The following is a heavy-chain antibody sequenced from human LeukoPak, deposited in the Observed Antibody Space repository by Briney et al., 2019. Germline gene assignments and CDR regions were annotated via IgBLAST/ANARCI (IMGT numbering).Heavy chain of an antibody. Sequence: SETLSLSCSVSGGSISNSTYYWGWIRQPPGEGLEFIGSIYYSGSTYYNPSLGTRVTISIGTSKKEFSLKLTSVTAADTAVYYCARHSSWYGTFGYWGQGTPVTVSS. CDR1: GGSISNSTYY. D-gene: IGHD6-13*01. J-gene: IGHJ4*02. CDR3: ARHSSWYGTFGY. V-gene: IGHV4-39*01. CDR2: IYYSGST.